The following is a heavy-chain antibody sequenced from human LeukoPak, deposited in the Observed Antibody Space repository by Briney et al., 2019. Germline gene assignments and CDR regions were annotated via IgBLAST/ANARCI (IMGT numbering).Heavy chain of an antibody. CDR3: AKDGSYIFDY. V-gene: IGHV3-30*18. CDR1: GFTFSSYG. Sequence: GGSLRLSCAASGFTFSSYGMHWVRQAPGKGLEWVAVISYDGSNKYYADSVKGRFTISRDNSNNTLYLQMNSLRAEDTAVYYCAKDGSYIFDYWGQGTLVTVSS. J-gene: IGHJ4*02. CDR2: ISYDGSNK. D-gene: IGHD1-26*01.